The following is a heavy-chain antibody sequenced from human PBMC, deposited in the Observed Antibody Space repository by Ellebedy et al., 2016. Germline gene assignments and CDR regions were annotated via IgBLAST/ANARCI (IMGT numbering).Heavy chain of an antibody. CDR2: IYSGGTT. CDR1: GFNVSSNY. V-gene: IGHV3-66*01. D-gene: IGHD2-8*02. CDR3: ARDLVLDDYYYYGMDV. J-gene: IGHJ6*02. Sequence: GESLKISCAASGFNVSSNYMTWVRQAPGKGLEWVSVIYSGGTTYYADSVKGRFTISRDNSKNTLYLQMNSLRAEDTAVYYCARDLVLDDYYYYGMDVWGQGTTVTVSS.